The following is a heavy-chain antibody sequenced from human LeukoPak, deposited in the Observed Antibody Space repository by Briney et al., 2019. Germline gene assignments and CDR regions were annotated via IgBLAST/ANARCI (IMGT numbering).Heavy chain of an antibody. D-gene: IGHD6-19*01. J-gene: IGHJ4*02. CDR2: ISSSSSYI. CDR3: ARDRGGPVAGTMDY. Sequence: GGSLRLSCAASGFTFSSYSMNWVRQAPGKGLEWVSSISSSSSYIYYADSVKGRFTISRDNAKNSLYLQMNSLRAEDTAVYYCARDRGGPVAGTMDYRGQGTLVTVSS. V-gene: IGHV3-21*01. CDR1: GFTFSSYS.